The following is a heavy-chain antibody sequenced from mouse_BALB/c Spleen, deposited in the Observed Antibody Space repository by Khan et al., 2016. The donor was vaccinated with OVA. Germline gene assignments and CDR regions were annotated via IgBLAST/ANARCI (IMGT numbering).Heavy chain of an antibody. CDR2: INPRGGYT. D-gene: IGHD2-14*01. J-gene: IGHJ4*01. V-gene: IGHV1-4*01. Sequence: QVQLQQSGAELARPGASVKMSCKASGYTFSSHTMHWVKQRPGQGLEWIGYINPRGGYTQYNQKFNDKATLTADISSSTAYMQLSSLTSEDSAVYYCARRTTEYALDYWGQGTSVTVSS. CDR1: GYTFSSHT. CDR3: ARRTTEYALDY.